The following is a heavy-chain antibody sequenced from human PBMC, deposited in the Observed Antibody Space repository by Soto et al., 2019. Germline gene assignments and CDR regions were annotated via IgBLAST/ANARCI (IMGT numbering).Heavy chain of an antibody. CDR1: GFTLSSYW. CDR2: INSDGSYT. D-gene: IGHD6-6*01. J-gene: IGHJ4*02. CDR3: ATEYTTSRYFDY. V-gene: IGHV3-74*01. Sequence: GGSLRLSCAASGFTLSSYWMHWVRQAPGKGLVWVSRINSDGSYTTYADSVKGRFTISRDNAKNTLYLQMTSLRGEDTAVYYCATEYTTSRYFDYWGQGTRVTVSS.